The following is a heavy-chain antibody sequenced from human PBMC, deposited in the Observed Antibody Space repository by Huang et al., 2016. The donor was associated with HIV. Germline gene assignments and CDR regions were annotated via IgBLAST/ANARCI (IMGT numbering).Heavy chain of an antibody. V-gene: IGHV1-46*01. CDR1: GYTFTSYS. CDR2: INPDVDST. CDR3: AREGQGYAMDV. Sequence: QVQLVQSGAEVKQTGASVKVSCKTSGYTFTSYSIHWVRQAPGQGLEWMGSINPDVDSTSYAPKFQGRVTMTRDTSTSTVYMELSSLRSEDTAMYYCAREGQGYAMDVWGQGTTVTVSS. J-gene: IGHJ6*02.